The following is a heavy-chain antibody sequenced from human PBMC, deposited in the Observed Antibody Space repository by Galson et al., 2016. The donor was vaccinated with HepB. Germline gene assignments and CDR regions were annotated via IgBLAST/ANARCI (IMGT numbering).Heavy chain of an antibody. Sequence: SLRLSCAASGFTFDDYGMDWVRQGPGKGLEWVSYISRTSGIKHYADSVRGRFTISRDNVKNSLYLQMTSRRDEDTAVYYCATSDSGGDTFVDVWGQGTTVIVTS. CDR2: ISRTSGIK. D-gene: IGHD4-23*01. J-gene: IGHJ6*02. CDR3: ATSDSGGDTFVDV. CDR1: GFTFDDYG. V-gene: IGHV3-48*02.